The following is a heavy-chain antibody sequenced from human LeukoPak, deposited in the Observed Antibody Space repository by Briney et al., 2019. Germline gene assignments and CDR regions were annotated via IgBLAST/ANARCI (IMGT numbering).Heavy chain of an antibody. Sequence: GGSLRLSCVASGFTFDDYAMHWVRQAPGKGLEWVSGISWNSGSIGYADSVKGRFTISRDNAKNSLYLQMNSLRAEDTALYYCAKETYSPYDAFDIWGQGTMVTVSS. V-gene: IGHV3-9*01. CDR2: ISWNSGSI. CDR3: AKETYSPYDAFDI. D-gene: IGHD5-18*01. J-gene: IGHJ3*02. CDR1: GFTFDDYA.